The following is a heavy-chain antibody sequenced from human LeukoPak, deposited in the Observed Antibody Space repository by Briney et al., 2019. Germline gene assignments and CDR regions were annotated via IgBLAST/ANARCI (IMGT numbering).Heavy chain of an antibody. D-gene: IGHD5-12*01. V-gene: IGHV3-23*01. CDR2: LSGSGGST. CDR3: AKGAVATIMADY. Sequence: GVSLRLSCAASGFTFSSYAMSWVRQAPGKGLEWVSALSGSGGSTYHADSVKGRFTISRDNSKNTLYLQMNSQRAEDTAVYYCAKGAVATIMADYWGQGTLVTVSS. J-gene: IGHJ4*02. CDR1: GFTFSSYA.